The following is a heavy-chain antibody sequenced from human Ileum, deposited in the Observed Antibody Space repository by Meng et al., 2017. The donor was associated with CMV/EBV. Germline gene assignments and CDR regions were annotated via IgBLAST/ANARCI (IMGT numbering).Heavy chain of an antibody. CDR3: SRDRENDYYFDL. V-gene: IGHV4-61*02. D-gene: IGHD4-11*01. Sequence: QRHWSGPRLLKPAHTLSLPRTVAGSSDSGGMYYWIWLRQPTGKRLEWIELFYTSRSTSHNPSLKSRIPISLDTSKNQFSLKLNSVTAADTAVYFCSRDRENDYYFDLWGRGTLVTVSS. CDR1: GSSDSGGMYY. J-gene: IGHJ2*01. CDR2: FYTSRST.